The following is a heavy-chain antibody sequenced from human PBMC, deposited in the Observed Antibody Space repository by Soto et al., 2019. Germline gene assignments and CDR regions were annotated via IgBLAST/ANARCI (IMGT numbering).Heavy chain of an antibody. J-gene: IGHJ4*02. CDR2: ISAYNGNT. CDR3: ARSVVVTAIPSIFDY. V-gene: IGHV1-18*04. D-gene: IGHD2-21*02. Sequence: ASVEVSCKASGSTFTSYGISWVRQAPGQGLEWMGWISAYNGNTNYAQKLQGRVTMTTDTSTSTAYMELRRLRSDDTAVYYCARSVVVTAIPSIFDYWGQGTLVTVSS. CDR1: GSTFTSYG.